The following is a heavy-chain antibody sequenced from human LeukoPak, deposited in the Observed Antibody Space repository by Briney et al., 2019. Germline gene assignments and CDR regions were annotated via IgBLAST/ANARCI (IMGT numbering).Heavy chain of an antibody. J-gene: IGHJ4*02. CDR3: ARDPGRSLQTVPYYFDY. D-gene: IGHD4-11*01. CDR2: ISAYNGNT. Sequence: ASVKVSCTASGYTFTSYGISWVRQAPGQGLEWMGWISAYNGNTNYAQKLQGRVTMTTDTSTSTAYMELRSLRSDDTAVYYCARDPGRSLQTVPYYFDYWGQGTLVTVSS. V-gene: IGHV1-18*01. CDR1: GYTFTSYG.